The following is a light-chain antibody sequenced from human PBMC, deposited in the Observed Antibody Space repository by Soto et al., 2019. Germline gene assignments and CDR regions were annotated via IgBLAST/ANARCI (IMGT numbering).Light chain of an antibody. CDR1: QSITSY. J-gene: IGKJ4*01. CDR3: QQSYSIPLT. CDR2: AAS. Sequence: DTQMTQSPSSLSASVGDRVTITCRASQSITSYLNWYQQKPGKAPKLLIYAASSLQSGVPSRFSGSGSGTDFTLTISSLQPEDFATYYCQQSYSIPLTFGGGTRVEIK. V-gene: IGKV1-39*01.